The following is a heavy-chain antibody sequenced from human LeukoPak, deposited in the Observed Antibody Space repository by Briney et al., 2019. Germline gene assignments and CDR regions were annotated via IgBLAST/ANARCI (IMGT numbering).Heavy chain of an antibody. CDR3: ARGSWGGYYYYYMDV. Sequence: GGSLRLSCAASGFTFSSYAMHWVRQAPGKGLEYVSAISSNGGSTYYANSVKGRFIISRDNSKNTLYLQMGSLRAEDMAVYYCARGSWGGYYYYYMDVWGKGTTVTISS. CDR2: ISSNGGST. V-gene: IGHV3-64*01. CDR1: GFTFSSYA. J-gene: IGHJ6*03. D-gene: IGHD7-27*01.